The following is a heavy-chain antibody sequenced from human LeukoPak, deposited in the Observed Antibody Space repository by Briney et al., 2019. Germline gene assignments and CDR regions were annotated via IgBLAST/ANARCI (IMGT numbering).Heavy chain of an antibody. V-gene: IGHV1-8*01. Sequence: ASVKVSCKASGYTFTSYDINWVRQATGQGLEWMGWMNPNSGNTGYAQKFQGRVTMTRNTSISTAYMELSSLRSEDTAVYYCAREYYDFWSGYYRDNWFDPWGQGTLVTVSS. J-gene: IGHJ5*02. D-gene: IGHD3-3*01. CDR3: AREYYDFWSGYYRDNWFDP. CDR2: MNPNSGNT. CDR1: GYTFTSYD.